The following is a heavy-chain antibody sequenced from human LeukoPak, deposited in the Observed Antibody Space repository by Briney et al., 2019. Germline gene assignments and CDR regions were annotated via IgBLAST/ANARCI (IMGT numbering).Heavy chain of an antibody. CDR2: ISWNSGSI. CDR1: GFTFDDYA. J-gene: IGHJ4*02. Sequence: GRSLRLSCAASGFTFDDYAMHWVRQAPGKGLERVSGISWNSGSIGYADSVKGQFTISRDNAKNSLYLQMNSLRAEDTALYYCAKDRGFVQLWYFDYWGQGTLVTVSS. V-gene: IGHV3-9*01. D-gene: IGHD5-18*01. CDR3: AKDRGFVQLWYFDY.